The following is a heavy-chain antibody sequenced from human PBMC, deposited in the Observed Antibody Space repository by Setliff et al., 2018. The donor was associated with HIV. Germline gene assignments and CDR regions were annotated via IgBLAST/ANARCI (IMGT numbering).Heavy chain of an antibody. D-gene: IGHD6-13*01. CDR2: ISAYNGNT. Sequence: ASVKVSCKASGYTFTSYGISWVRQAPGQGLEWMGWISAYNGNTNYAQKLQGRVTMTTDTSTNTAYMELRSLRSDDTALYYCARGFASWYGGGGSAYWGQGTLVTVSS. CDR1: GYTFTSYG. CDR3: ARGFASWYGGGGSAY. J-gene: IGHJ4*02. V-gene: IGHV1-18*01.